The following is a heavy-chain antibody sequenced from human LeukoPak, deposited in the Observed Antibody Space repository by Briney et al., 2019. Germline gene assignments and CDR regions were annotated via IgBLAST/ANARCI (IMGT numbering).Heavy chain of an antibody. J-gene: IGHJ4*02. CDR3: ARDLGHTGWYTFDY. V-gene: IGHV6-1*01. CDR1: GDSVSSNNGA. CDR2: TYYRSKWYN. Sequence: SQTLSLTCHISGDSVSSNNGAWNWIRQSPSRGLEWLGRTYYRSKWYNDYAGSLNGRITISPDTSKNQFSLHLNSVTPDAAAVYYCARDLGHTGWYTFDYWGQGILVTVSS. D-gene: IGHD6-19*01.